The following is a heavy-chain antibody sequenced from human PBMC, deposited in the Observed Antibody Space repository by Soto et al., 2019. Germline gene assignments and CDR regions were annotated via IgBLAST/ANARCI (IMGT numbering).Heavy chain of an antibody. D-gene: IGHD3-22*01. Sequence: PGASLRLSCAASGFTFSDYYMSWIRQAPGKGLEWVSYISSSSSYTNYADSVKGRFTISRDNAKNSLYLQMNSLRAEDTAVYYCARVMMGGTYYYDSSGQYYFDYWGQGTLVTVSS. CDR1: GFTFSDYY. V-gene: IGHV3-11*06. CDR3: ARVMMGGTYYYDSSGQYYFDY. CDR2: ISSSSSYT. J-gene: IGHJ4*02.